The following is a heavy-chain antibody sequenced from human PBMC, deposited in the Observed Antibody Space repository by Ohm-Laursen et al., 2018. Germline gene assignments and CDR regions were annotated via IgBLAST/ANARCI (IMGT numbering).Heavy chain of an antibody. CDR2: ISAYNGNT. Sequence: ASVKVSCKASGGTFSSYAISWVRQAPGQGLEWMGWISAYNGNTNYAQKLQGRVTMTTDTSTSTAYMELRSLRSDDTAVYYCARDFETGAGYYYYGMDVWGQGTTVTVSS. J-gene: IGHJ6*02. CDR1: GGTFSSYA. CDR3: ARDFETGAGYYYYGMDV. D-gene: IGHD7-27*01. V-gene: IGHV1-18*01.